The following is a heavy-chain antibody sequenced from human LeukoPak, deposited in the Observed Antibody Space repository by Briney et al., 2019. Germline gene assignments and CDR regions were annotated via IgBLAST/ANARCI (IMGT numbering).Heavy chain of an antibody. D-gene: IGHD6-13*01. J-gene: IGHJ4*02. Sequence: SGGCLRLSCAASGFTFSSYGMHWVRQAPGKGLEWVACMRYDGSNRNYADSVKGRFTNSRENAKNSLYLQMNSLRAWDTAVYYCARVAAAGKGFHYWGQGTLVPVSS. CDR3: ARVAAAGKGFHY. CDR2: MRYDGSNR. CDR1: GFTFSSYG. V-gene: IGHV3-30*02.